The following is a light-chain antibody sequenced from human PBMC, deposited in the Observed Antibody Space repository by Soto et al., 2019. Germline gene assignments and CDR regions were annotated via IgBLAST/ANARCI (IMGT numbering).Light chain of an antibody. CDR3: QHYGSSLPIT. J-gene: IGKJ3*01. Sequence: EIVLTQSPGTLSLSPGKRATLSCRASQTISSAYLAWYQQRPGQAPRLLIYGASTRATGIPDRFSGHGSGTDFALTISRLEPEDFAVYYCQHYGSSLPITFGPGTKVDIK. V-gene: IGKV3-20*01. CDR1: QTISSAY. CDR2: GAS.